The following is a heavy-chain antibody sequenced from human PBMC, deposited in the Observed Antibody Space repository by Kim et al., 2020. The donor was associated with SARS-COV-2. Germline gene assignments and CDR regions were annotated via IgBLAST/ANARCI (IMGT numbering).Heavy chain of an antibody. D-gene: IGHD3-10*01. CDR2: ISGSGGSA. Sequence: GGSLRLSCAASGFTFSSYAMSWVRQAPGKGLEWVSRISGSGGSAYYADSVKGRFTISRDNSNDTLYLQMNSLRAGDTAIYYCAKSWFGDSYFAYWGQGIL. J-gene: IGHJ4*02. CDR3: AKSWFGDSYFAY. CDR1: GFTFSSYA. V-gene: IGHV3-23*01.